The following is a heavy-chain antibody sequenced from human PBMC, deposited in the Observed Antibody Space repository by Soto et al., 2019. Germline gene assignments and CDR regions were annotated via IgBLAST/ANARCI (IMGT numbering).Heavy chain of an antibody. CDR2: IYYSGST. V-gene: IGHV4-31*03. CDR3: ARGLYSSSTHDAFDI. D-gene: IGHD6-6*01. Sequence: PSETLSLTCTVSGGSISSGGYYWSWIRQHPGKGLEWIGYIYYSGSTYYNPSLKSRVTISVDTSKNQFSLKLSSVTAADTAVYYCARGLYSSSTHDAFDIWGQGTMVTVSS. CDR1: GGSISSGGYY. J-gene: IGHJ3*02.